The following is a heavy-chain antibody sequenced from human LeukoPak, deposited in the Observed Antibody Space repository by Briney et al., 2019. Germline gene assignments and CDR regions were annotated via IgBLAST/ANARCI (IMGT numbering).Heavy chain of an antibody. J-gene: IGHJ6*03. CDR1: GFTFSDYY. V-gene: IGHV3-11*04. CDR2: ISSSGSTI. Sequence: GGSLRLSCAASGFTFSDYYMSWIRQAPGKGLEWVSYISSSGSTIYYADSVKGRFTISRDNAKNSLYLQMNSLRGEDTAVYYCVREGRDYYGSGSYKYYMDVRGKGTTVTVSS. D-gene: IGHD3-10*01. CDR3: VREGRDYYGSGSYKYYMDV.